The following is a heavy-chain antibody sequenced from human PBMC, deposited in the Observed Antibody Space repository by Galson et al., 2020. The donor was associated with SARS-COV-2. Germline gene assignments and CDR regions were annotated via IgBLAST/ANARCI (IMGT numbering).Heavy chain of an antibody. D-gene: IGHD3-3*01. J-gene: IGHJ4*02. CDR1: GFNVWTYA. Sequence: TGGSLRLSCAASGFNVWTYAMHWVRQAPGKGLEWVALISYDGKNKYYADSVKGRLTISRDNSKNTVYLQINGLRGADTAVYYCARDGYPLGIGVTISGVASEYYFDYWGQGTLVTVSS. CDR3: ARDGYPLGIGVTISGVASEYYFDY. CDR2: ISYDGKNK. V-gene: IGHV3-30*04.